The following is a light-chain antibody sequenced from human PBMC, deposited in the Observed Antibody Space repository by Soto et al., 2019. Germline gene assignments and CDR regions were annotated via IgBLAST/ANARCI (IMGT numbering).Light chain of an antibody. V-gene: IGKV3-20*01. J-gene: IGKJ1*01. Sequence: VLTQSPGTLSVSSRERATLSCRASQSVSSSYLAWYQQKPGQAPRLLIYGASSRATGIPDRFSGSGSGTDFTITISRLEPEDFAVYYCQQYGSSHLTFGQGTKVDIK. CDR3: QQYGSSHLT. CDR2: GAS. CDR1: QSVSSSY.